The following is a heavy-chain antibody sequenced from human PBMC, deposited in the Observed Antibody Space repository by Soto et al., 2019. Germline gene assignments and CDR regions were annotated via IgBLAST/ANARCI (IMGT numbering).Heavy chain of an antibody. CDR1: GYSFTSFW. J-gene: IGHJ4*02. V-gene: IGHV5-51*01. D-gene: IGHD1-26*01. CDR2: IYPSDSDT. CDR3: ARQGVGGATTPGY. Sequence: GESLKISCKGSGYSFTSFWIGWVRQMPGKGLEWMGIIYPSDSDTRYSPSFQGQVTISADKSISTAYLQWSSRKASDSAMYYCARQGVGGATTPGYWGQGTMVTVSS.